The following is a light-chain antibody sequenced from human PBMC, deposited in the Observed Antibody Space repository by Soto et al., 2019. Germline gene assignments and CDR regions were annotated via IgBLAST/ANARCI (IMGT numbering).Light chain of an antibody. CDR2: ENS. CDR1: SSNIGSND. J-gene: IGLJ1*01. CDR3: GPWDSSLIAL. Sequence: QSVLTQPTSVSAAPGQKVTISCSGNSSNIGSNDVSWYQQLPGKAPKLLIYENSQRPSGIPDRFSGSKSGTSATLGITGLQPGDEADYYCGPWDSSLIALFGTGTKLTVL. V-gene: IGLV1-51*02.